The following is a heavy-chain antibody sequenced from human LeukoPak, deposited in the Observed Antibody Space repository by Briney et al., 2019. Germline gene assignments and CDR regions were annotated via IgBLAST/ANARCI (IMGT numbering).Heavy chain of an antibody. Sequence: SETLSLTCTVSGDSISSGGYYWSWIRQHPGKGLEWIGFIYFSGSTFYSPSLKSRVTISVDTSKNQFSLKLSSVTAADTAVYYCARSLLYSSSWYYWGQGTLVTVSS. V-gene: IGHV4-31*03. CDR2: IYFSGST. D-gene: IGHD6-13*01. CDR3: ARSLLYSSSWYY. CDR1: GDSISSGGYY. J-gene: IGHJ4*02.